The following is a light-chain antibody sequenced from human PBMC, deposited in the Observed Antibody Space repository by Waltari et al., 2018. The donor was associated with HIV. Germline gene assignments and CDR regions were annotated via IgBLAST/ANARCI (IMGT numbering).Light chain of an antibody. J-gene: IGLJ1*01. CDR3: SSYTSTSTGV. V-gene: IGLV2-14*01. Sequence: QSALTQPASVSGSPGQSITISCTGTSGDVGGYNYVSWYQQHPGKAPKFMIYEVSNRPSGVSKRFSGSKSGNMASLTISGLQTEDEADYYCSSYTSTSTGVFGTGTKVTVL. CDR2: EVS. CDR1: SGDVGGYNY.